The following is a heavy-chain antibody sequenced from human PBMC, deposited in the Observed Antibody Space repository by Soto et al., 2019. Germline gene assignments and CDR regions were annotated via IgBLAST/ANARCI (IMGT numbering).Heavy chain of an antibody. Sequence: SETLSLTCTVSGGSISSAESYWSWIRQHPGKGLEWIGYIYYSGSTYYKPSLKSRLTIYFDSSKNQFSLRLSSVTAANTAVYYWARVSDYDEFYFDYWRQGTLVTVSS. D-gene: IGHD4-17*01. J-gene: IGHJ4*02. CDR3: ARVSDYDEFYFDY. V-gene: IGHV4-31*03. CDR1: GGSISSAESY. CDR2: IYYSGST.